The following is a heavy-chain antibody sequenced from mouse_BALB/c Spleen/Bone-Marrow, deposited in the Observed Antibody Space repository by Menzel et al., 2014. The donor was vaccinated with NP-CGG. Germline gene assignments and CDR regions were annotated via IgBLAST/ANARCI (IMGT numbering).Heavy chain of an antibody. CDR3: ARRKAFDGYSWFAY. CDR1: GFTFSSYA. Sequence: EVKLMESGGGLVKPGGSLKLSCAASGFTFSSYAMSWVRQTPEKRLEWVATISSGGSYTYYPDSVKGRFTISRDNAKNTLYLQMSSLRSEDTAMYYCARRKAFDGYSWFAYWGQGTLVTVSA. V-gene: IGHV5-9-1*01. J-gene: IGHJ3*01. CDR2: ISSGGSYT. D-gene: IGHD2-3*01.